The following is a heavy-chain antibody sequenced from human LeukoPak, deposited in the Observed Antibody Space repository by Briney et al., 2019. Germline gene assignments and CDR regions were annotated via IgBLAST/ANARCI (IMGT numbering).Heavy chain of an antibody. D-gene: IGHD5-12*01. CDR1: GGSISSSSFY. CDR3: ARDGRSGYEDL. Sequence: SETLSLTCAVSGGSISSSSFYWGWVRQPPGKGLEWIGSIYHVGGTYYNPSLKSRVTISIDTSKNQFSLKLTSVTAADTAIYYCARDGRSGYEDLWGPGTLVTVSS. CDR2: IYHVGGT. V-gene: IGHV4-39*07. J-gene: IGHJ5*02.